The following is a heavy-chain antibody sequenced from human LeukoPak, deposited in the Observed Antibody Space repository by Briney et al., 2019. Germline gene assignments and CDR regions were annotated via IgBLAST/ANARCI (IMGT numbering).Heavy chain of an antibody. V-gene: IGHV4-59*01. CDR3: ARDDTDGEEYFQH. D-gene: IGHD3-10*01. J-gene: IGHJ1*01. CDR2: IYYSGST. CDR1: GGSISSYY. Sequence: SETLSLTCTVSGGSISSYYWSWIRQPPGKGLEWIGYIYYSGSTNYNPSLKSRVTISVDTSKNQFSLELGSVTAADTAVYYCARDDTDGEEYFQHWGQGTLVTVSS.